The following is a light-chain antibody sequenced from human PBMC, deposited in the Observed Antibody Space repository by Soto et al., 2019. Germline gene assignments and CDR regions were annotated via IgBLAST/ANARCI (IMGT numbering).Light chain of an antibody. CDR3: QSYDSSLSGYV. CDR1: GSNIGPTYD. J-gene: IGLJ1*01. CDR2: ANT. V-gene: IGLV1-40*01. Sequence: QSVLTQPPSVSGAPGQRGTISFTGSGSNIGPTYDVHWYQQLPGTAPKLLIYANTNRPSGVPDRFSGSKSGTSASLAITGLQAEDEADYYCQSYDSSLSGYVFGTGTKVTV.